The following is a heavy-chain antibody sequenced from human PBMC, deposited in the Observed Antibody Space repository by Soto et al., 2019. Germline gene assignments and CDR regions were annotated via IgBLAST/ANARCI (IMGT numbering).Heavy chain of an antibody. V-gene: IGHV1-3*01. CDR3: AKGKRYYDILTGLDY. J-gene: IGHJ4*02. CDR2: INAGNGDT. CDR1: GYTFSNFA. D-gene: IGHD3-9*01. Sequence: ASVKVSCKASGYTFSNFAMHWVRQAPGQRLEWMGWINAGNGDTKYSQKFQGRVTITRDTSASTAYMELSSLRSEDTAVYYCAKGKRYYDILTGLDYWGQGTLVTVSS.